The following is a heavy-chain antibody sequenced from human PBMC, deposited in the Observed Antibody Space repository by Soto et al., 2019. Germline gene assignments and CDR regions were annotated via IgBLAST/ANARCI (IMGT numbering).Heavy chain of an antibody. D-gene: IGHD4-17*01. J-gene: IGHJ4*02. CDR3: ARGATVTQYDY. Sequence: QVQLQESGPGLVKPSETLSLTCSVSGVSVSSGWFYWAWILQPPGKGLEWIGFGSNSGTTNYKPSLKSRVTISVDTSRSQISLKVNSLTAADTAVYYCARGATVTQYDYWGQGTQVTVSS. CDR1: GVSVSSGWFY. V-gene: IGHV4-61*01. CDR2: GSNSGTT.